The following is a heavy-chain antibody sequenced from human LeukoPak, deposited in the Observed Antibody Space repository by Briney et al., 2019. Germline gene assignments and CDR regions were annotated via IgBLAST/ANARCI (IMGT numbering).Heavy chain of an antibody. D-gene: IGHD3-16*01. CDR3: AKGVGLRGSYSDY. CDR2: ISYDGSNK. CDR1: GFTFSSYG. V-gene: IGHV3-30*18. Sequence: GGSLRLSCAASGFTFSSYGMHWVRQAPGKGLEWVAVISYDGSNKYYADSVKGRFTISRDNSKDTLYLQMNSLRAEDTAVYYCAKGVGLRGSYSDYWGQGTLVTVSS. J-gene: IGHJ4*02.